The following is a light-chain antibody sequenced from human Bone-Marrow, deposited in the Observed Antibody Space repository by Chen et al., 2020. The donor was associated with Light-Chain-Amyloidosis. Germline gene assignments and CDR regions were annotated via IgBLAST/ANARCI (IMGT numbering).Light chain of an antibody. CDR1: NIGSTS. V-gene: IGLV3-21*02. CDR3: QVWDRSSDRPV. CDR2: DDS. Sequence: SYVLTHPSSVSVAPGQPATIACGGNNIGSTSVHWYQQTPGQAPLLVVYDDSDRPSGIPGRLSGSNSGNTATLTISRVEAGDEADYYCQVWDRSSDRPVFGGGTKLTVL. J-gene: IGLJ3*02.